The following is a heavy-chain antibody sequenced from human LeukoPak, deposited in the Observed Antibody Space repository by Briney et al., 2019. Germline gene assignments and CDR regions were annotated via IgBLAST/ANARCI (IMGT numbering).Heavy chain of an antibody. V-gene: IGHV3-21*01. CDR3: ARDAYDILTGYQDYYFDY. Sequence: PGGSLRLSCAASGFTFSSYSMNWVRQAPGKGLEWVSSISSSSSYIYYADSVKGRFTISRDNAKNPLYLQMNSLRAEDTAVYYCARDAYDILTGYQDYYFDYWGQGTLVTVSS. D-gene: IGHD3-9*01. CDR1: GFTFSSYS. J-gene: IGHJ4*02. CDR2: ISSSSSYI.